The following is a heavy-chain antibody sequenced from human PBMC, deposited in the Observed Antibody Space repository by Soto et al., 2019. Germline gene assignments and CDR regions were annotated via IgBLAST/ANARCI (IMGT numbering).Heavy chain of an antibody. CDR3: AKVDIVGATRRYFDL. J-gene: IGHJ2*01. D-gene: IGHD1-26*01. CDR1: GFTFSSYG. Sequence: QVQLVESGGGVVQPGRSLRLSCAASGFTFSSYGMHWVRQAPGKGLEWVAVISYDGSNKYYADSVKGRFTISRDNSKNKQYLQMNSLRAEDTAVYYCAKVDIVGATRRYFDLWGRGTLVTVSS. CDR2: ISYDGSNK. V-gene: IGHV3-30*18.